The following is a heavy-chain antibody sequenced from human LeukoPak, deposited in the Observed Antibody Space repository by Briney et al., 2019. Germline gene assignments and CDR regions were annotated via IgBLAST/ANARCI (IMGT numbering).Heavy chain of an antibody. CDR2: INRDGSST. Sequence: GGSLRLSCAASGVIFSNYWMHWVRQAPGKGLVWGSRINRDGSSTSYADSVKGRFTISRDNAKNTLYLQMNSLRAEATAVYYCARGGGYSYGSFDYWGQGTLVTVSS. CDR1: GVIFSNYW. D-gene: IGHD5-18*01. V-gene: IGHV3-74*01. CDR3: ARGGGYSYGSFDY. J-gene: IGHJ4*02.